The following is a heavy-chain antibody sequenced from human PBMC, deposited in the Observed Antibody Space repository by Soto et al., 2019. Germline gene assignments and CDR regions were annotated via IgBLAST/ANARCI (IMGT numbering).Heavy chain of an antibody. Sequence: SETLSLTCSVSGDSITSYYWSWIRQPPGKGLEWIAYIYYSGSTNYNPSLKSRVTISVDTSKNQFSLKMSSVTAADTAVYYCARRRTYSGYSSAFDYWGQGSLVT. CDR3: ARRRTYSGYSSAFDY. D-gene: IGHD5-12*01. V-gene: IGHV4-59*08. J-gene: IGHJ4*02. CDR2: IYYSGST. CDR1: GDSITSYY.